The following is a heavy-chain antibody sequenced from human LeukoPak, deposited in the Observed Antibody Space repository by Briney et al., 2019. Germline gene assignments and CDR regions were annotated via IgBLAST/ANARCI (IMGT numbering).Heavy chain of an antibody. CDR2: IIPIFGTA. D-gene: IGHD1-7*01. Sequence: SVKVSCKASGGTFSGYAISWVRQAPGQGLEWMGGIIPIFGTANYAQKFQGRVTITADESTSTAYMELSSLRSEDTAVYYCARDTLELRDGWFDPWGQGTLVTVSS. CDR3: ARDTLELRDGWFDP. V-gene: IGHV1-69*13. J-gene: IGHJ5*02. CDR1: GGTFSGYA.